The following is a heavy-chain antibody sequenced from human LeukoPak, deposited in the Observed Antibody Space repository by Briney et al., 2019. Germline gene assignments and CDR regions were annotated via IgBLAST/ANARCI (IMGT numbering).Heavy chain of an antibody. Sequence: GGSLRLSCAASGFTFSSYAMSWVRQAPGKGLEWVSSITGGGGSTYYADSVKGRFTISRDNSKNTLYLQMNSLRAEDTAVYYCAKSSYYDSSGYYREYYFDYWGRGTLVTVSS. D-gene: IGHD3-22*01. CDR1: GFTFSSYA. CDR3: AKSSYYDSSGYYREYYFDY. V-gene: IGHV3-23*01. CDR2: ITGGGGST. J-gene: IGHJ4*02.